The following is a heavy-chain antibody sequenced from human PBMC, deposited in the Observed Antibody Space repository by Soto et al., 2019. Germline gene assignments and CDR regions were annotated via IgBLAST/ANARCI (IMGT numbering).Heavy chain of an antibody. D-gene: IGHD2-15*01. J-gene: IGHJ6*02. V-gene: IGHV1-69*01. Sequence: QVQLVKSGAEVKKPGSSVKVSCKASGGTFSSYAISWVRQAPGQGLEWMGGIIPIFGTANYAQKFQGRVTITADESTSTAYMELSSLRSEDTAVYYCARDRGYCSGGSCYITYYYYYGMDVWGQGTTVTVSS. CDR2: IIPIFGTA. CDR1: GGTFSSYA. CDR3: ARDRGYCSGGSCYITYYYYYGMDV.